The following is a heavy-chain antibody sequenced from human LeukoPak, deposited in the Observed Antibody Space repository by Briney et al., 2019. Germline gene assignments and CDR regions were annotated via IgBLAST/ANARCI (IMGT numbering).Heavy chain of an antibody. CDR1: GGTFSSYA. J-gene: IGHJ4*02. V-gene: IGHV1-69*05. D-gene: IGHD3-9*01. CDR3: ARGGISLLTGFDY. CDR2: IIPIFGTA. Sequence: SVKVSCKASGGTFSSYAISWVRQAPGQGLEWMGGIIPIFGTANYAQKFQGRVTMTRDTSISTAYMELSRLRSDDTAVYYCARGGISLLTGFDYWGQGTLVIVSS.